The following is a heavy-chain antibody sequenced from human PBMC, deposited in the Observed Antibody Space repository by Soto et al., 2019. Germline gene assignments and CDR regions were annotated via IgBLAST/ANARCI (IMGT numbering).Heavy chain of an antibody. D-gene: IGHD4-17*01. Sequence: EVKLVESGGGLVQPGGSLRLSCAAFGFTVSGSYMTWVRQAPGKGLEWVSVMYSGGSTYYADSVKGRFTVSRDTSKNTLYLQMNNLRAADTAVYYCTRDSSPTVTADSWGQGTLVTVSS. CDR2: MYSGGST. CDR1: GFTVSGSY. CDR3: TRDSSPTVTADS. V-gene: IGHV3-66*01. J-gene: IGHJ4*02.